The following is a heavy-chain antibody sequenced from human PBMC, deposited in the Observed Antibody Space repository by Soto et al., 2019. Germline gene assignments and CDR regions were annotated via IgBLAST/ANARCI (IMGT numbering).Heavy chain of an antibody. CDR3: AKGVVPAANSYYYYGMDV. J-gene: IGHJ6*02. CDR2: ISGSGGST. CDR1: GFTFSSYA. D-gene: IGHD2-2*01. V-gene: IGHV3-23*01. Sequence: GGSLRLSCAASGFTFSSYARSWVRQAPGKGLEWVSAISGSGGSTYYADSVKGRFTISRDNSKNTLYLQMNSLRAEDTAVYYCAKGVVPAANSYYYYGMDVWGQGTTVTVYS.